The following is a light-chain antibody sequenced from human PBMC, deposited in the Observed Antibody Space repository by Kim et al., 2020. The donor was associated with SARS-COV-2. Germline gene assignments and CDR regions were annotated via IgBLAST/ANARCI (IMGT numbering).Light chain of an antibody. CDR1: NIGNKS. CDR3: QVWDSSSDHWV. CDR2: YDS. V-gene: IGLV3-21*04. J-gene: IGLJ3*02. Sequence: APGKTARITWWGNNIGNKSVHWYQQKPGQAPVLVIYYDSDRPSGIPERFSGSNSGNTATLTISRVEAGDEADYYCQVWDSSSDHWVFGGGTQLTVL.